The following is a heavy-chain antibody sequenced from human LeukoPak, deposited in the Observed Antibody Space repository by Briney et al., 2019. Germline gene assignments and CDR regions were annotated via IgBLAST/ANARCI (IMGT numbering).Heavy chain of an antibody. V-gene: IGHV1-69*13. J-gene: IGHJ4*02. CDR1: GGSFSSYA. CDR2: IIPIFGTA. CDR3: ARATYYYGSGSYYMELYFDY. Sequence: ASVKVSCKASGGSFSSYAISWVRQAPGQGLEWMGGIIPIFGTANYAQKFQGRVTITADESTSTAYMELSSLRSEDTAVYYCARATYYYGSGSYYMELYFDYWGQGTLVTVSS. D-gene: IGHD3-10*01.